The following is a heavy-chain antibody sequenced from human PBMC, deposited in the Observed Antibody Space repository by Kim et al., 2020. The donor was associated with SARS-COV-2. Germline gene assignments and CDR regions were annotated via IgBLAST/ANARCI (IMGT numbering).Heavy chain of an antibody. J-gene: IGHJ4*02. Sequence: DYNPSLRGGAPMSLDTSTNQFSPKLTSVTAADTAVYYCARVATSPRRPIDYWGQGTLVTVSS. V-gene: IGHV4-4*07. CDR3: ARVATSPRRPIDY.